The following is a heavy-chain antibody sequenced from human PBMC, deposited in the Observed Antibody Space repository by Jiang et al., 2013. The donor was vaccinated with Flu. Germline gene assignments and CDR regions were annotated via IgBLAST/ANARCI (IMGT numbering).Heavy chain of an antibody. V-gene: IGHV2-70*11. J-gene: IGHJ6*02. D-gene: IGHD6-6*01. CDR2: IDWDDDK. Sequence: KPTQTLTLTCTFSGFSLSTSGMCVSWIRQPPGKALEWLARIDWDDDKYYSTSLKTRLTISKDTSKNQVVLTMTNMDPVDTATYYCARIRVAARPNCYFDLDVWGQGTTVTVSS. CDR3: ARIRVAARPNCYFDLDV. CDR1: GFSLSTSGMC.